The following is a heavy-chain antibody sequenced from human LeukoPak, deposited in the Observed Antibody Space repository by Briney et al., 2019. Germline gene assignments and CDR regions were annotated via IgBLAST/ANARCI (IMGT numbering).Heavy chain of an antibody. J-gene: IGHJ6*03. CDR2: ISYDGSNK. CDR1: GFTFSSYG. CDR3: AKDSIVYYYYYMDV. V-gene: IGHV3-30*18. Sequence: PGGSLRLSCAASGFTFSSYGMHRVRQAPNRGLEWVAVISYDGSNKYYADSVKGRFTISRDKSKNTLYLHMNSLRAEDTAVYYCAKDSIVYYYYYMDVWGKGTTVTVSS. D-gene: IGHD3-16*02.